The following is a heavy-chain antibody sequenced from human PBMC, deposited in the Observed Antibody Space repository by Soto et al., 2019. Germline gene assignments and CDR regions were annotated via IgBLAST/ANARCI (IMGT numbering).Heavy chain of an antibody. J-gene: IGHJ3*02. V-gene: IGHV5-51*01. CDR2: IYPGDSDI. CDR1: GYSFISYW. Sequence: LGESLKISCKGSGYSFISYWIAWVRQMPGKGLEWMGIIYPGDSDIRYSPSFHGQVTISADKSITTAYLQWSSLKASDTAMYYCARTAGAPGDSHHLGIWGQGTMVTVSS. D-gene: IGHD4-17*01. CDR3: ARTAGAPGDSHHLGI.